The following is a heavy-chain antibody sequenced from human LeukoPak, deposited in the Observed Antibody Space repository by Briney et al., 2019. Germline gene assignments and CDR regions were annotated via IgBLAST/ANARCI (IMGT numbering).Heavy chain of an antibody. D-gene: IGHD1-26*01. CDR1: GGTFSSYA. CDR2: IIPIFGTA. J-gene: IGHJ6*02. Sequence: SVKLSCKASGGTFSSYAISWVRQAPGQGLEWMGGIIPIFGTANYAQKFQGRVTITADESTSTAYMELSSLRSEDTAVYYCASTFHWEKRDIRYGMDVWGQGTTVTVSS. CDR3: ASTFHWEKRDIRYGMDV. V-gene: IGHV1-69*01.